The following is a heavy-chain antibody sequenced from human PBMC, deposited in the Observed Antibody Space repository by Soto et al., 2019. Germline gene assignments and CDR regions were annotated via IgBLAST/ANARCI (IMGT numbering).Heavy chain of an antibody. Sequence: SVTMSLTCPVSGGTISSYYWSWIRQPPGKGLEWIGYIYYSGSTNYNPSLKSRVTISVDTSKNQFSLKLSSVTAADTAVYYCARSVDPWGQGTLVTAPQ. CDR2: IYYSGST. J-gene: IGHJ5*02. CDR1: GGTISSYY. V-gene: IGHV4-59*12. CDR3: ARSVDP.